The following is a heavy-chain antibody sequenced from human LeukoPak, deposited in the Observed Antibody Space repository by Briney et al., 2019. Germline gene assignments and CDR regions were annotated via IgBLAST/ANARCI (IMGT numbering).Heavy chain of an antibody. CDR1: GFTFSSYG. J-gene: IGHJ4*02. CDR3: AKRGAEVGATVAPGDY. CDR2: ISGSGGST. Sequence: PGGSLRLSCAASGFTFSSYGMSWVRQAPGKGLEWVSAISGSGGSTYYADSVKGRFTISSDTSKNTLYLQMNSLRAEDTAVYYCAKRGAEVGATVAPGDYWGQGTLVTVSS. D-gene: IGHD1-26*01. V-gene: IGHV3-23*01.